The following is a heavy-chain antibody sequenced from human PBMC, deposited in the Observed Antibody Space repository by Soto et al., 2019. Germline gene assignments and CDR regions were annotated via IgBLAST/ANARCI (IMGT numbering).Heavy chain of an antibody. CDR2: IYHSGST. CDR1: GGSISSGGYS. V-gene: IGHV4-30-2*01. Sequence: PSETLSLTCAVSGGSISSGGYSWSWIRQPPGKGLEWIGYIYHSGSTYYNPSLKSRVTISVDRSKNQFSLKLSSVTAADTAVYYCARGNWNDGGNWFDPWGQGTLVTVSS. CDR3: ARGNWNDGGNWFDP. D-gene: IGHD1-1*01. J-gene: IGHJ5*02.